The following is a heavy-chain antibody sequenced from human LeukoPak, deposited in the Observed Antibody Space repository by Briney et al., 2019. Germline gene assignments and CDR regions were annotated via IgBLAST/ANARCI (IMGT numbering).Heavy chain of an antibody. J-gene: IGHJ4*02. CDR1: GGSIRSHY. CDR2: IYYSGST. Sequence: PSETLSLTCNVSGGSIRSHYWSWIRQPPGKGLEWIGYIYYSGSTNYNPSLKSRVTISVDTSKNQFSLKLSSVTAADTAVYYCARQSISGSSLSYLDYWGQGTLVTVSS. V-gene: IGHV4-59*11. CDR3: ARQSISGSSLSYLDY. D-gene: IGHD3-22*01.